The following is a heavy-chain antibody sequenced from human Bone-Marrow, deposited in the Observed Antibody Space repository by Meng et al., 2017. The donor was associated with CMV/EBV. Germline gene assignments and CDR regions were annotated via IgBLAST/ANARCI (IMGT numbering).Heavy chain of an antibody. CDR2: ISNSGRDI. Sequence: GESLKISCAASGFTFSDFYLGWIRQAPGKGLEWVSYISNSGRDIYYAGSVKGRFTISRDNAKNSLYLQMNSLRAEDTAVYYCAKVKGRGYYFDYWGQGTLVTVSS. CDR3: AKVKGRGYYFDY. J-gene: IGHJ4*02. D-gene: IGHD3-10*01. V-gene: IGHV3-11*01. CDR1: GFTFSDFY.